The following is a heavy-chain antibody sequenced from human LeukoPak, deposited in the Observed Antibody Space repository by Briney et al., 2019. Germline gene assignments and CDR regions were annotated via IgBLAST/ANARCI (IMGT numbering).Heavy chain of an antibody. CDR3: AKDRYCSSSSCFDLGSFDN. V-gene: IGHV3-30*02. J-gene: IGHJ3*02. Sequence: GGSLRLSCTASAFTFSSYGMHWVRQAPGKGLEWVAFIRYDEANKYYANSVKGRFTISRDNSRNTMYLQMNSLRAEDTAVYYCAKDRYCSSSSCFDLGSFDNWGQGTMVTVSS. CDR1: AFTFSSYG. D-gene: IGHD2-2*01. CDR2: IRYDEANK.